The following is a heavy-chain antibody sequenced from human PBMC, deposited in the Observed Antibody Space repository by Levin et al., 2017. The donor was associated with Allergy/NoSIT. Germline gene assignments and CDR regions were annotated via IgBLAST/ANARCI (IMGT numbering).Heavy chain of an antibody. CDR3: AKGRGYCSGGTCYYPNAAFDL. V-gene: IGHV3-23*01. J-gene: IGHJ3*01. CDR1: GFTFASYA. CDR2: VSASGSNT. Sequence: GGSLRLSCAASGFTFASYAMTWVRQAPGKGLEWVSGVSASGSNTDYADSVKGRFTISRDNSKNTLYLQMNSLRAEDTAVFYCAKGRGYCSGGTCYYPNAAFDLWGQGTMVTVSS. D-gene: IGHD2-15*01.